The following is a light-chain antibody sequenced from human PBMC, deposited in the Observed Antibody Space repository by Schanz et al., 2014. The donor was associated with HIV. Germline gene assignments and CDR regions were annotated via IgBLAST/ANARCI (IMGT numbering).Light chain of an antibody. CDR1: SSDVGGYNY. V-gene: IGLV2-8*01. J-gene: IGLJ3*02. CDR3: SSYAATSNVL. Sequence: QSVLTQPPSASGSPGQSVTISCTGTSSDVGGYNYVSWYQQHPGKAPKIMIYEVSKRPSGVPDRFSGSKSGNTASLTVSGLQAEDEADYYCSSYAATSNVLFGGGTKLTVL. CDR2: EVS.